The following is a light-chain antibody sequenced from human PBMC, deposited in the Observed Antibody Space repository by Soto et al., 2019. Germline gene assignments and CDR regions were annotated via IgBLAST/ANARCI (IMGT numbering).Light chain of an antibody. CDR2: DVS. J-gene: IGLJ2*01. V-gene: IGLV2-14*03. CDR3: RSYTTSSILGV. Sequence: QSALTQPASVSGSLGQSITVSCTGTSSDVGRSNYVSWYQKHPGRAPKLIIYDVSNRPSGVSTRFSGSKSGNTASLTISGLQAEDEADYYCRSYTTSSILGVFGGGTKLTVL. CDR1: SSDVGRSNY.